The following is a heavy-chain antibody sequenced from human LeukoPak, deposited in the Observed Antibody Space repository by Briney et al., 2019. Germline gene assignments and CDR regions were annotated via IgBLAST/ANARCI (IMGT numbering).Heavy chain of an antibody. CDR2: IYTSGST. V-gene: IGHV4-61*02. CDR3: ARAGGAGVVAAKLFDY. CDR1: GGSISSGSYY. J-gene: IGHJ4*02. Sequence: SSETLSLTCTVSGGSISSGSYYWSWIRQPAGKGLEWIGRIYTSGSTNYNPSLKSRVTISVDTSKNQFSLKLSSVTAADTAVYYCARAGGAGVVAAKLFDYWGQGTLVTVSS. D-gene: IGHD2-15*01.